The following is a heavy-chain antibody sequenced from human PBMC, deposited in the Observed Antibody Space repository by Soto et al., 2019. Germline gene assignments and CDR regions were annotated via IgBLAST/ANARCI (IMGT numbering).Heavy chain of an antibody. CDR1: GGTFSSYA. CDR3: ARGRARLSSSKYYFDY. J-gene: IGHJ4*02. CDR2: IIPIFGTA. D-gene: IGHD6-13*01. V-gene: IGHV1-69*01. Sequence: QVQLVQSGAEVKKPGSSVKVSCKASGGTFSSYAISWVRQAPGQGLEWMGGIIPIFGTANYSQKFQGRVTITADESTSTAYMELSSLRSEDTAVYYCARGRARLSSSKYYFDYWGQGTLVTVSS.